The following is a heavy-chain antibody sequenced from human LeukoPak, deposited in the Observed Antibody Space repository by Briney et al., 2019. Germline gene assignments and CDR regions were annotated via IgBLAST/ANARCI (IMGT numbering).Heavy chain of an antibody. CDR2: IRYDGSNK. Sequence: GGSLRLSCAASGFTFSSYGMHWVRQAPGKGLEWVAFIRYDGSNKYYADSVKGRFTISRDNSKNTLYLQMNSLRAEDTAVYYCARDLSGTWTFDYWGQGTLVTVSS. D-gene: IGHD1-26*01. V-gene: IGHV3-30*02. J-gene: IGHJ4*02. CDR1: GFTFSSYG. CDR3: ARDLSGTWTFDY.